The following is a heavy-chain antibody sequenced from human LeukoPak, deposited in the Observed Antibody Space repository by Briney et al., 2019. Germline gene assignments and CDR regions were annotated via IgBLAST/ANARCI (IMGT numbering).Heavy chain of an antibody. D-gene: IGHD3-22*01. V-gene: IGHV5-51*01. CDR3: ARLLKPMNRPYLYWFDP. J-gene: IGHJ5*02. CDR2: IYPGDSDT. Sequence: GASLQISCKGSGSSFTSYWIGWVRQLPGKGLEWMGIIYPGDSDTRYSPSFQGQVTISADKSISTSYLQWSSLKASDTAMYYCARLLKPMNRPYLYWFDPWGQGTLVTVSS. CDR1: GSSFTSYW.